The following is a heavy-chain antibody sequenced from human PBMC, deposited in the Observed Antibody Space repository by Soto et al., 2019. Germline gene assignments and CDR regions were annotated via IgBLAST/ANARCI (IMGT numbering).Heavy chain of an antibody. CDR2: IIPIFGTA. J-gene: IGHJ4*02. Sequence: QVQLVQSGAEVKKPGSSVKVSCKASGGTFSSYAISWVRQAPGQGLEWMGGIIPIFGTANYAQKFQGRVTSXAXXSTSTAYMELSSLRSEDTAVYYCAREGVVRGFFDYWGQGTLVTVSS. CDR1: GGTFSSYA. D-gene: IGHD2-15*01. CDR3: AREGVVRGFFDY. V-gene: IGHV1-69*12.